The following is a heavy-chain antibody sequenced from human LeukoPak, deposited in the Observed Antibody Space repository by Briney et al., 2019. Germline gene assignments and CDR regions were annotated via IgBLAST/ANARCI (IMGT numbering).Heavy chain of an antibody. Sequence: GSLRLSCAASGFTFSTYSMNWVRQAPGKGLEWVSSISGSSIYIYYADSVKGRFTISRDNAKNPLYLQMNSLRAEDTAVYYCARDPPYYDSSGYYYDYWGQGTLVTVSS. D-gene: IGHD3-22*01. CDR3: ARDPPYYDSSGYYYDY. CDR1: GFTFSTYS. J-gene: IGHJ4*02. CDR2: ISGSSIYI. V-gene: IGHV3-21*01.